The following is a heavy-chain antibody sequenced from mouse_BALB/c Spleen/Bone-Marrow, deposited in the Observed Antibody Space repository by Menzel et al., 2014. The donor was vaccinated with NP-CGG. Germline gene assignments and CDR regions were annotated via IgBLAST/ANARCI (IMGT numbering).Heavy chain of an antibody. Sequence: VHVKQSGAELVKPGASVKLSCTASGFDTKDTYMHWVKQRPEQGLEWIGRIDTANGNTKYDPKFQGKATITADTSSNTAYLQLSSLTSEDTAVYYCARYGNGLMDYWGQGTSVTVSS. D-gene: IGHD2-1*01. CDR1: GFDTKDTY. V-gene: IGHV14-3*02. CDR3: ARYGNGLMDY. J-gene: IGHJ4*01. CDR2: IDTANGNT.